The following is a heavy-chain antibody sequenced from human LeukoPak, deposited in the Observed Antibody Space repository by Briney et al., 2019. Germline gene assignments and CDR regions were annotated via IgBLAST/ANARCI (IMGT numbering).Heavy chain of an antibody. D-gene: IGHD6-19*01. J-gene: IGHJ4*02. V-gene: IGHV1-69*04. CDR2: IIPILGIA. CDR1: GGTFSSYA. Sequence: SVKVSCKASGGTFSSYAISWVRQAPGQGLEWMGRIIPILGIANYAQKFQGRVTITADKSTSTAYMELSGLRSEDTAVYYCASQSSGWSPFDYWGQGTLVTVSS. CDR3: ASQSSGWSPFDY.